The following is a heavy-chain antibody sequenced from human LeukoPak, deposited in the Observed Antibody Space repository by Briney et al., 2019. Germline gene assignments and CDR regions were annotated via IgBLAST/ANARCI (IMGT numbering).Heavy chain of an antibody. Sequence: GGSLRLFCPASGFSFSSDWRSWVRQAPGKGLEWVANIKQDGSEKYYVDSVKGRFTISRDNAKNSLYLQMNSLRAEDTAVYYCARKQQLVPWYFDYWGHGTLVTVSS. D-gene: IGHD6-13*01. V-gene: IGHV3-7*01. CDR1: GFSFSSDW. CDR3: ARKQQLVPWYFDY. CDR2: IKQDGSEK. J-gene: IGHJ4*01.